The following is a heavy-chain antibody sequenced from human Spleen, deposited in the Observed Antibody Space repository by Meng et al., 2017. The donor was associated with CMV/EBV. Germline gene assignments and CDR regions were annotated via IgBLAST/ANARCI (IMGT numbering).Heavy chain of an antibody. CDR1: GFTFNSYA. D-gene: IGHD6-13*01. CDR3: ARDPEYSRGDAFDI. Sequence: GGSLRLSCAASGFTFNSYAMNWVRQAPGKGLDWVSAISGSGGATYYADSVKGRFTISRDNSKSTLYLQMNSLRAEDTAVYYCARDPEYSRGDAFDIWGQGTMVTVSS. CDR2: ISGSGGAT. J-gene: IGHJ3*02. V-gene: IGHV3-23*01.